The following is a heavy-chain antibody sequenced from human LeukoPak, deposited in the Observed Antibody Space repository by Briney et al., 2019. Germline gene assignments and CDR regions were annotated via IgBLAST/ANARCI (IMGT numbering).Heavy chain of an antibody. CDR1: GGSISTYY. Sequence: SETLSLTCTVPGGSISTYYWTWIRQPPGKGLDYIGYIYYSGRTNYNPSLKRRATISVDTSKKQLSLWLTSVPAADTALYFCARNSPPVYDSSYYDSFDYSYFYMDVWGKGTTVTVSS. J-gene: IGHJ6*03. CDR3: ARNSPPVYDSSYYDSFDYSYFYMDV. V-gene: IGHV4-59*01. CDR2: IYYSGRT. D-gene: IGHD3-22*01.